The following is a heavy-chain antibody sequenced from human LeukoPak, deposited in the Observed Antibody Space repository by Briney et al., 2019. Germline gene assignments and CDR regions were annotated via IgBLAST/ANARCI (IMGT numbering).Heavy chain of an antibody. CDR3: ARHSARLCSGGSCYYDY. V-gene: IGHV4-39*01. J-gene: IGHJ4*02. D-gene: IGHD2-15*01. CDR1: GGSISSSSYY. Sequence: SETLSLTCTVSGGSISSSSYYWGWIRQPPGKGLEWIGSIYYSGSTYYNPSLKSRVAISVDTSKNQFSLKLSSVTAADTAVYYCARHSARLCSGGSCYYDYWGQGTLVTVSS. CDR2: IYYSGST.